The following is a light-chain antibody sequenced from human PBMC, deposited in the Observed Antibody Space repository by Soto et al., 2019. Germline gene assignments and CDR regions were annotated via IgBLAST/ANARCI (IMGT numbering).Light chain of an antibody. CDR3: SSYTSSSTLV. J-gene: IGLJ2*01. CDR1: SSDVGGYNY. CDR2: DVS. Sequence: QSALTQPASVSGSPGQSITISCTGTSSDVGGYNYVSWYQQIPDKVPKLMIYDVSNRPSGVSNRFSGSKSGNTASLTISGLQAEDEADYYCSSYTSSSTLVFGGGTKLTVL. V-gene: IGLV2-14*03.